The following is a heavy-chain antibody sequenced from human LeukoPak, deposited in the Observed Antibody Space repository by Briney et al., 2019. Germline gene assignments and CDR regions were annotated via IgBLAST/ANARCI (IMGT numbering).Heavy chain of an antibody. CDR2: ISYDGSNK. V-gene: IGHV3-30*03. CDR1: GVTFSSYG. D-gene: IGHD3-10*01. CDR3: ASPPYYYGSGISDWFDP. Sequence: GGTLRLSCAVSGVTFSSYGMHWVRQAPGKGLEWVGVISYDGSNKYYTDSVKGRFTISRDNSKNSLYLQMHSLRAGDTAVYYCASPPYYYGSGISDWFDPWGQGTLVTVSS. J-gene: IGHJ5*02.